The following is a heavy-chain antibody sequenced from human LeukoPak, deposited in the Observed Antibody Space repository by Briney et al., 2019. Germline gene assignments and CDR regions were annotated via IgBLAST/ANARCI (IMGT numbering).Heavy chain of an antibody. CDR1: GYTFTGYY. Sequence: GASVKVSCKASGYTFTGYYMHWVRQAPGQGLEWMGWINPNSGGTNYAQKFQGRVTMTRDTSISTAYMELSRLRSDDTAVYYCARVPGTYYYYYMDVWGKGTTVTVSS. V-gene: IGHV1-2*02. D-gene: IGHD1-14*01. CDR3: ARVPGTYYYYYMDV. CDR2: INPNSGGT. J-gene: IGHJ6*03.